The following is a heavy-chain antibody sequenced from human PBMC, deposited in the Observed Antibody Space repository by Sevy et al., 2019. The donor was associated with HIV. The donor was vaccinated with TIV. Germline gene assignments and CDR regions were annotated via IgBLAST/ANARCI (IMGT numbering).Heavy chain of an antibody. Sequence: GESLKISRKGSGYSFANNWIGWVRPMPGKGLEWMGIIYPGDSETTYSPSFQGRVTISVDKSITTAYLQWSSLKASDTAMYYCARLPVAAAGLYYFDFWGQGTLVTVSS. CDR2: IYPGDSET. CDR1: GYSFANNW. J-gene: IGHJ4*02. D-gene: IGHD6-13*01. CDR3: ARLPVAAAGLYYFDF. V-gene: IGHV5-51*01.